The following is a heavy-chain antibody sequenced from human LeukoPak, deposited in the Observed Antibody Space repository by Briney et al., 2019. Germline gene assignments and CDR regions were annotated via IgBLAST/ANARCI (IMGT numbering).Heavy chain of an antibody. V-gene: IGHV3-66*01. CDR3: ARGIWSESSYFDY. J-gene: IGHJ4*02. D-gene: IGHD3-3*01. CDR2: IYSGGST. Sequence: GGSLRLSCAASGFTVSSNYMSWVRQAPGKGLEWVSVIYSGGSTYYADSVKGRFTISRDNAKNSLYLQMNSLRAEDTAVYYCARGIWSESSYFDYWGQGTLVTVSS. CDR1: GFTVSSNY.